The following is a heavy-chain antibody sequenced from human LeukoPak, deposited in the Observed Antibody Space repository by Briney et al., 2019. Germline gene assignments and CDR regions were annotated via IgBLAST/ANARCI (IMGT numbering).Heavy chain of an antibody. Sequence: GGSLRPSCAASGFTFSSYAMSWVRQAPGKGLEWVSAISGSGGSTYYADSVKGRFTISRDNSKNTLYLQMNSLGAEDTAVYYCAKAKKYCSGGSCYYFDYWGQGTLVTVSS. CDR3: AKAKKYCSGGSCYYFDY. J-gene: IGHJ4*02. V-gene: IGHV3-23*01. D-gene: IGHD2-15*01. CDR2: ISGSGGST. CDR1: GFTFSSYA.